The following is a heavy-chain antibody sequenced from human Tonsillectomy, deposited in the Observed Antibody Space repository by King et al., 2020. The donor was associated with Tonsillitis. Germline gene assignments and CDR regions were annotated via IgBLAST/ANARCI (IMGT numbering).Heavy chain of an antibody. D-gene: IGHD6-13*01. J-gene: IGHJ2*01. V-gene: IGHV4-59*01. Sequence: QLQESGPGLVKSSETLSLTCTVSGGSISSYYWSWIRQPPGKGLEWIAYIYYSGSTDYDPSLKRRVTISIDTSKNQFSLKLSSVTAADTAVYYCARVHSSTYWYFDLWGRGTLVTVSS. CDR1: GGSISSYY. CDR3: ARVHSSTYWYFDL. CDR2: IYYSGST.